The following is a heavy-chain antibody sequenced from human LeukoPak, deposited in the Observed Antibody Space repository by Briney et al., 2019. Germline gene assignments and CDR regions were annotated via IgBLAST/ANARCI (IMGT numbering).Heavy chain of an antibody. CDR1: GFTVSSSY. CDR3: AKDRYSSSWNWFDP. D-gene: IGHD6-13*01. V-gene: IGHV3-53*01. Sequence: PGGSLRLSCVASGFTVSSSYMSWVRQAPGKGLEWVSLIYSGGNTYYADSQEGRFTISRDNSKNTLYLQMDSLRAEDTAVYYCAKDRYSSSWNWFDPWGQGTLVTVSS. CDR2: IYSGGNT. J-gene: IGHJ5*02.